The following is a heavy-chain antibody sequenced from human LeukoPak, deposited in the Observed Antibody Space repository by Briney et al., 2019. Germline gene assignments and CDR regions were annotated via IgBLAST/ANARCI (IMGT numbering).Heavy chain of an antibody. V-gene: IGHV3-66*01. D-gene: IGHD6-19*01. CDR2: IYSGGST. CDR3: ARAGAAVAGFFDY. Sequence: GGSLRLSCAASEFTVSSNYMSWVRQAPGKGLEWVSVIYSGGSTYYADSVKGRFTISRDNSKNTLYLQMNSLRAEDTAVYYCARAGAAVAGFFDYWGQGTLVTVSS. J-gene: IGHJ4*02. CDR1: EFTVSSNY.